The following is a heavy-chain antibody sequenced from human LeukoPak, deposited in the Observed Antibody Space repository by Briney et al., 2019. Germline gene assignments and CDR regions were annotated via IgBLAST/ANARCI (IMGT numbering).Heavy chain of an antibody. CDR2: S. Sequence: LETLSLTCTVSGGSMTAGDYYWGWVRQPPGTGLQWIATSYQGASLKSRVTISLDTSKNQFSLRLTSVTAADTAVYYCARIYGLYQEAMDVWGPGITVTVSS. CDR1: GGSMTAGDYY. CDR3: ARIYGLYQEAMDV. D-gene: IGHD3-16*02. J-gene: IGHJ6*02. V-gene: IGHV4-39*07.